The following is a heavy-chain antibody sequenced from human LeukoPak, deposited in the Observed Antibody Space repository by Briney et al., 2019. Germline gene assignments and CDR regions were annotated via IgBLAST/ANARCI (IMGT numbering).Heavy chain of an antibody. D-gene: IGHD3-22*01. CDR2: FDPEDGET. J-gene: IGHJ4*02. CDR1: GYTLTELS. Sequence: ASVKVSCKVSGYTLTELSMHWVRQAPGKGLEGGVGFDPEDGETIYAQKFQGRVTMTEDTSTDTAYMELSSLRSEDTAVYYCATPRYYYDSSGYYAFDYWGQGTLVTVSS. V-gene: IGHV1-24*01. CDR3: ATPRYYYDSSGYYAFDY.